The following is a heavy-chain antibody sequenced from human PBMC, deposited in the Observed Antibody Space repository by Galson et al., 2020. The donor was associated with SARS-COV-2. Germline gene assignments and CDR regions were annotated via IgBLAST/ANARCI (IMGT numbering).Heavy chain of an antibody. V-gene: IGHV1-46*01. CDR1: GYTFTSYY. D-gene: IGHD4-4*01. CDR3: ARDPTGATVTTLDYCYGMDV. CDR2: INPSGGST. Sequence: ASVKVSCKASGYTFTSYYMHWVRQAPGQGLEWMGIINPSGGSTSYAQKFQGRVTMTRDTSTSTVYMELSSLRSEDTAVYYCARDPTGATVTTLDYCYGMDVWGQGTTVTVS. J-gene: IGHJ6*02.